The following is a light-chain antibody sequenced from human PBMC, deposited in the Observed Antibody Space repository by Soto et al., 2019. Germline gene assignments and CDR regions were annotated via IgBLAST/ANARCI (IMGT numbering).Light chain of an antibody. CDR3: QSYDNSLSVYV. CDR2: DNN. Sequence: QSVLTQPPSVSAAPGQKVTISCSGSSSNIGNNFVSWFQQLPRTAPKLLIYDNNKRPSGIPDRFSGSKSGTSASLAITGLQAEDEADYYCQSYDNSLSVYVFGTGTKVTVL. V-gene: IGLV1-51*01. J-gene: IGLJ1*01. CDR1: SSNIGNNF.